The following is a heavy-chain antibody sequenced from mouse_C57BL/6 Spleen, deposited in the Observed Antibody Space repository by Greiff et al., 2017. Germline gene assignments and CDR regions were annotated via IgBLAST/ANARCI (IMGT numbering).Heavy chain of an antibody. D-gene: IGHD2-5*01. CDR3: TTDSNHAMDY. V-gene: IGHV14-4*01. J-gene: IGHJ4*01. Sequence: VQLQQSGAELVRPGASVKLSCTASGFNIKDDYMHWVKQRPEQGLEWIGWIDPENGDTEYASKFQGKATITADTSSNTAYLQLSSLTSEDTAVDYCTTDSNHAMDYWGQGTSVTVSS. CDR1: GFNIKDDY. CDR2: IDPENGDT.